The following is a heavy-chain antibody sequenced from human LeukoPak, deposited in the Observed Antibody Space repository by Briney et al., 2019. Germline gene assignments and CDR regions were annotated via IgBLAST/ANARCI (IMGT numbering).Heavy chain of an antibody. CDR1: GSTFTNHS. V-gene: IGHV3-21*01. CDR3: ARDRPTGASRVFVVQ. J-gene: IGHJ4*02. CDR2: MSSGGTYT. Sequence: GGSLTLACTPSGSTFTNHSMRSARQAPRRGLEWVSSMSSGGTYTYYADSVRGRFTISRDNAKNSLYLVMNRLRAEDTATYYCARDRPTGASRVFVVQWGQGTLVTVSS. D-gene: IGHD2-15*01.